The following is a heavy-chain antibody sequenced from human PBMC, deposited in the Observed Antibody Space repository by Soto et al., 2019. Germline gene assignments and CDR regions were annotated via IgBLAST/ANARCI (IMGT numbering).Heavy chain of an antibody. Sequence: QVQRQESGPGLVKPSRTLSLTCIVSGDSISRGGYFWTWIRQHPGKGLEWIGYIYDSGSAFYNPALKRGVTMSVDTSKTQFSLHLRSVTAAEAAVLYFAVGILLPHLYMDVWGKGTAVAVSS. CDR1: GDSISRGGYF. V-gene: IGHV4-31*03. J-gene: IGHJ6*03. CDR3: AVGILLPHLYMDV. D-gene: IGHD1-26*01. CDR2: IYDSGSA.